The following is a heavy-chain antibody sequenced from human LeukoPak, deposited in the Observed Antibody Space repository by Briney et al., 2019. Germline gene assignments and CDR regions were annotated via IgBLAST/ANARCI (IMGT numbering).Heavy chain of an antibody. CDR2: ISSSSSTI. Sequence: GGSLRLSCAASGFTFSSYSMNWVRQAPGKGLEWVSYISSSSSTIYYADSVKGRFTISRDNAKNPLYLQMNSLRAEDTAVYYCAREEVATIIDYWGQGTLVTVS. CDR1: GFTFSSYS. V-gene: IGHV3-48*01. CDR3: AREEVATIIDY. J-gene: IGHJ4*02. D-gene: IGHD5-12*01.